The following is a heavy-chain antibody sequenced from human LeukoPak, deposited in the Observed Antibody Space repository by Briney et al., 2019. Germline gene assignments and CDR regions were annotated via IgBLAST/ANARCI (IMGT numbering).Heavy chain of an antibody. CDR2: IKEDGSEK. CDR1: GFPFSNYW. Sequence: GGSLRLSCAASGFPFSNYWMSWVRQAPGKGLEWVANIKEDGSEKYYVDSVKGRFTISRDNAKYSLYLQMNSLRAVDTAVYYCARRYSSGWFYWGQGTLVTVSS. CDR3: ARRYSSGWFY. D-gene: IGHD6-19*01. J-gene: IGHJ4*02. V-gene: IGHV3-7*04.